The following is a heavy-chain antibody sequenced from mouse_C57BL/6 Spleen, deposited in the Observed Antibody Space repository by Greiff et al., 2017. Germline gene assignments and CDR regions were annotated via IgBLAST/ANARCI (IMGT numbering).Heavy chain of an antibody. D-gene: IGHD1-1*01. Sequence: QVQLKQPGAELVKPGASVKMSCKASGYTFTSYWITWVKQRPGQGLEWIGMIHPNSGSTNYNEKFKSKATLTVDKSSSTAYMQLSSLTSEDSAVYYCARSITTVVDGYFDVWGTGTTVTVSS. CDR3: ARSITTVVDGYFDV. CDR2: IHPNSGST. CDR1: GYTFTSYW. J-gene: IGHJ1*03. V-gene: IGHV1-64*01.